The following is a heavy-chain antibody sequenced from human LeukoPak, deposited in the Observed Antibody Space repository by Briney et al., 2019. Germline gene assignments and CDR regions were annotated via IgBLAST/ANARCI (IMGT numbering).Heavy chain of an antibody. CDR2: ISSSGSTI. D-gene: IGHD3-10*01. Sequence: GGSLRLSCAASGFTFSSYEMNWVRQAPGKGLEWVSYISSSGSTIYYADSVKGRFTISRDNAKNSLYLQMNSLRAEDTAVYYCARGMITMVRGAWFDPWAREPWSPSPQ. CDR1: GFTFSSYE. V-gene: IGHV3-48*03. J-gene: IGHJ5*02. CDR3: ARGMITMVRGAWFDP.